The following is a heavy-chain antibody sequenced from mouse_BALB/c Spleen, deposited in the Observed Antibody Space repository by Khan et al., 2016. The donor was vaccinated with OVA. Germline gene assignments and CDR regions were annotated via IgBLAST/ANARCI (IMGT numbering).Heavy chain of an antibody. CDR3: ARTARIKY. D-gene: IGHD1-2*01. Sequence: EVELVESGPGLVKPSQSLSLTCTVTGYSITSGYGWNWIRQFPGNKLEWMGYISYSGSTNYNQSLKSRISITRDTSKNQFFLQLNSVTTEDTARDYCARTARIKYWGQGTTLTVSS. J-gene: IGHJ2*01. V-gene: IGHV3-2*02. CDR2: ISYSGST. CDR1: GYSITSGYG.